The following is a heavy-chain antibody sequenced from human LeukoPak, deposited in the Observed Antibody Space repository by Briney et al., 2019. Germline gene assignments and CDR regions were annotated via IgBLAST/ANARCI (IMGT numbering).Heavy chain of an antibody. CDR1: GGSIRSYY. CDR2: IYTSGST. CDR3: AIVEWGATTGVTSTSSYFDS. V-gene: IGHV4-4*07. Sequence: KTSETLSLTCSVSGGSIRSYYWSWIRQPAGKGLEWIGRIYTSGSTNYNPSLKSRVTMSVDTSKNHFSLKLSSVTAADTAVYFWAIVEWGATTGVTSTSSYFDSWGQGTLVTVSS. D-gene: IGHD2-2*01. J-gene: IGHJ4*02.